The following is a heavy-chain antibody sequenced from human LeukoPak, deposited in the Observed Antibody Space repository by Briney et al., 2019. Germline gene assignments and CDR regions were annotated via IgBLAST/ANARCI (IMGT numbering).Heavy chain of an antibody. CDR1: GNYW. V-gene: IGHV3-23*01. D-gene: IGHD5-18*01. Sequence: GGSLRLSCAASGNYWMHWVRQAPGKGLEWVSIISGRDGYTHYADAVKGRSTISRDNSKNTLYLQMNSLRAEDTAVYYCAKDQLTGGYNYGYGTFDILGQGTMVTVSS. CDR3: AKDQLTGGYNYGYGTFDI. CDR2: ISGRDGYT. J-gene: IGHJ3*02.